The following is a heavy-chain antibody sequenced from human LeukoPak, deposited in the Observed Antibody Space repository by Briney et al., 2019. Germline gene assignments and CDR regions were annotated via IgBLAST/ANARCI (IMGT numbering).Heavy chain of an antibody. J-gene: IGHJ3*02. CDR1: GGSISSTTYY. V-gene: IGHV4-39*01. CDR3: ARLLIEDAFEI. CDR2: IYSSGSP. D-gene: IGHD2/OR15-2a*01. Sequence: SQTLSLTCTVSGGSISSTTYYWGWIRQPPGKGLEWIGSIYSSGSPYYTPPLKSRLTISVDTSKSQFSLRLRSVTAADTAVYYCARLLIEDAFEIWGQGRMVTVSS.